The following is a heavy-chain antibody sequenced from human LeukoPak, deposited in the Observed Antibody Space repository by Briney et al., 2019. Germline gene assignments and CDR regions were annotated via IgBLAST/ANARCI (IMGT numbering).Heavy chain of an antibody. CDR2: SSGSSGNT. Sequence: GGSLTPSCAASGCTFLSYAMSWLGQAPGKGLEGVSASSGSSGNTYYADSVKGRFTISRYNAKNSLYLQMNSLRAEATALYYCAKDVYSSGTGYFDYRGQGTLVTVSS. D-gene: IGHD6-19*01. J-gene: IGHJ4*02. CDR1: GCTFLSYA. V-gene: IGHV3-23*01. CDR3: AKDVYSSGTGYFDY.